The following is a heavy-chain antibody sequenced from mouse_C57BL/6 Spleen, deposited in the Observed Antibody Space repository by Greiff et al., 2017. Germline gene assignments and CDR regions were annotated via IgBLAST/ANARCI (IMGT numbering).Heavy chain of an antibody. CDR2: IWSDGST. Sequence: VKLQESGPGLVAPSQSLSITCTVSGFSLTSYGVHWVRQPPGKGLEWLVVIWSDGSTTYNSDLKSSLITSKDNSKSQVFLKMNSLQTDDTALYYCARTRDYYAMDYWGQGTSVTVSS. CDR1: GFSLTSYG. V-gene: IGHV2-6*03. J-gene: IGHJ4*01. D-gene: IGHD3-1*01. CDR3: ARTRDYYAMDY.